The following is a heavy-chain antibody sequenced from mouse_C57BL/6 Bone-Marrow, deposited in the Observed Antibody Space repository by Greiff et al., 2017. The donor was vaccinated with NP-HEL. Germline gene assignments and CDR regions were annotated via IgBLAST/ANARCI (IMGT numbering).Heavy chain of an antibody. D-gene: IGHD1-1*01. J-gene: IGHJ2*01. Sequence: EVMLVESGGDLVKPGGSLKLSCAASGFTFSSYGMSWVRQTPDKRLEWVATISSGGSYTYYPDSVKGRFTISRDNAKNTLYLQMSSLKSEDTAMYYCARHEAITTVVATYDYWGQGTTLTVSS. V-gene: IGHV5-6*01. CDR3: ARHEAITTVVATYDY. CDR1: GFTFSSYG. CDR2: ISSGGSYT.